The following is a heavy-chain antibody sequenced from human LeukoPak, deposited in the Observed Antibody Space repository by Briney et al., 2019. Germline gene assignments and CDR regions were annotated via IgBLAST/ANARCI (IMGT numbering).Heavy chain of an antibody. CDR1: GGTFSSYT. CDR3: ARATPHCSSTSCYTANNYYYYYGMDV. V-gene: IGHV1-69*02. CDR2: IIPILGIA. D-gene: IGHD2-2*02. Sequence: SVKVSCKASGGTFSSYTISWVRQAPGQGLEWMGRIIPILGIANYAQKFQGRVTITADKSTSTAYMELSSLRSEDTAVYYCARATPHCSSTSCYTANNYYYYYGMDVWGKGTTVTVSS. J-gene: IGHJ6*04.